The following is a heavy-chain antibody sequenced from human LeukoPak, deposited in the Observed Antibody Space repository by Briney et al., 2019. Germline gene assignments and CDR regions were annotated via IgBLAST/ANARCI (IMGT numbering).Heavy chain of an antibody. CDR3: ARDLGYHLLTNYYYYGMDV. D-gene: IGHD2-2*01. J-gene: IGHJ6*02. Sequence: ASVELSCKTSGYTFTTYGISWVRQAPGQGLEWMGWISPYNANTNYTQKLQGRVTITTDTSTSTAYMELRSLRSDDTAVYYCARDLGYHLLTNYYYYGMDVWGQGTTVTVSS. CDR1: GYTFTTYG. CDR2: ISPYNANT. V-gene: IGHV1-18*01.